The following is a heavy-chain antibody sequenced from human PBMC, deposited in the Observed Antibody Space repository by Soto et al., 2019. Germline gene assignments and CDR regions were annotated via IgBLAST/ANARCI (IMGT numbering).Heavy chain of an antibody. CDR1: GFTFSSHA. CDR3: ARHQDSSTWYIYPIDY. Sequence: GGSLRLSCAASGFTFSSHAMSWVRQAPGKGLEWVLGISGSGGSTFYADSVKGRFTISRDNSKNTLFLQMNSLRAEDTAVYYCARHQDSSTWYIYPIDYWGQGTLVTVSS. CDR2: ISGSGGST. J-gene: IGHJ4*02. V-gene: IGHV3-23*01. D-gene: IGHD6-13*01.